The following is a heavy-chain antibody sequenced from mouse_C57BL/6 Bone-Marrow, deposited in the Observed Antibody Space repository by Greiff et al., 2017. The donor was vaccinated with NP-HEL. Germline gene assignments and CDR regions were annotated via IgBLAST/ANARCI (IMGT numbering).Heavy chain of an antibody. CDR2: FYPGSGSI. D-gene: IGHD3-1*01. J-gene: IGHJ3*01. CDR1: GYPFTEYT. CDR3: ARHEEELLGLFAY. Sequence: QRKQSGEEWGKHGASVKLSCKASGYPFTEYTIHWVKQRSGQVLYWIGWFYPGSGSIKYNEKFKDKATLTADKSSSTVYMELSRLTSEDSAVYFCARHEEELLGLFAYWGQGTLVTVSA. V-gene: IGHV1-62-2*01.